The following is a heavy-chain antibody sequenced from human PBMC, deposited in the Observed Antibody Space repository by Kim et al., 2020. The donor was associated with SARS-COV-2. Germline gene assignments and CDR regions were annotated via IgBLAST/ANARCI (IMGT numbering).Heavy chain of an antibody. J-gene: IGHJ6*02. CDR2: IWYDGSNK. CDR1: GFTFSSYG. Sequence: GGSLRLSCAASGFTFSSYGMHWVRQAPGKGLEWVAVIWYDGSNKYYADSVKGRFTISRDNSKNTLYLQMNSLRAEDTAVYYCARECLKYYDILTGYYAPPYYGMDVWGQGTTVTVSS. V-gene: IGHV3-33*01. CDR3: ARECLKYYDILTGYYAPPYYGMDV. D-gene: IGHD3-9*01.